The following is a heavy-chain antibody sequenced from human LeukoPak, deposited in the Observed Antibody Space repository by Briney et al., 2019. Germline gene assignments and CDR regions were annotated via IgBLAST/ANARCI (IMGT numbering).Heavy chain of an antibody. Sequence: SETLSLTCTVSGGSISSSSYYWGWIRQPPGKGLEWIGSIYYSGSTYYNPSLKSRVTISVDTSKNQFSLKLSSVTAADTAVYYCARRGIATRTSLFDYWGQGTLVTVSS. V-gene: IGHV4-39*01. J-gene: IGHJ4*02. CDR2: IYYSGST. D-gene: IGHD6-6*01. CDR1: GGSISSSSYY. CDR3: ARRGIATRTSLFDY.